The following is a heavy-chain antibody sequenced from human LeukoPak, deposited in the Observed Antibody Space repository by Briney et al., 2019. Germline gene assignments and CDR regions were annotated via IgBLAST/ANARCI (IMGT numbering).Heavy chain of an antibody. V-gene: IGHV1-46*01. D-gene: IGHD3-10*01. Sequence: GASVKVSCKASGYTFTTYYMNWVRQAPGQGLEWMGVINPSGGSTSYAQKFQGRVTMTRDTSTSMVYMELSSLRSEDTAVYYCARQYGSGIIGYFDYWGQGTLVTVSS. J-gene: IGHJ4*02. CDR2: INPSGGST. CDR3: ARQYGSGIIGYFDY. CDR1: GYTFTTYY.